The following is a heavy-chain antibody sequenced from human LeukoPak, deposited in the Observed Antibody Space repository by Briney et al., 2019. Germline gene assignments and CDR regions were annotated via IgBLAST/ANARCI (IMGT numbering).Heavy chain of an antibody. CDR3: ARGVPTYYYDSSGPQLN. CDR2: MNPNSGNT. CDR1: GYTFTSYD. Sequence: ASVKVSCKASGYTFTSYDINWVRQATGQGLEWMGWMNPNSGNTGYAQKFQGRVTMTRNTSISTAYMELSSLRSEDTAVYYCARGVPTYYYDSSGPQLNWGQGTLVTVSS. D-gene: IGHD3-22*01. V-gene: IGHV1-8*01. J-gene: IGHJ4*02.